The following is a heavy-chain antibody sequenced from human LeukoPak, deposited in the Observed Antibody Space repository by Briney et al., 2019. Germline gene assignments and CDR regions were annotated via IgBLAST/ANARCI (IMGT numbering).Heavy chain of an antibody. CDR2: INSDGSKT. D-gene: IGHD1-26*01. CDR1: GFSFSTYD. CDR3: AREGWSSGVYDI. J-gene: IGHJ3*02. V-gene: IGHV3-74*01. Sequence: GGSLRLSCAASGFSFSTYDMHWVRQAPGKGLMWVSRINSDGSKTVYADSVKGRFTISRDNAKNTLYLQMNSLRAEDTAVYYCAREGWSSGVYDIWGQGTMVTVSS.